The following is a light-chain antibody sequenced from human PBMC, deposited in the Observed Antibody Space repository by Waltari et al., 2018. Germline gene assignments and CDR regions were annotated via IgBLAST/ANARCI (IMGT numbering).Light chain of an antibody. CDR3: QQYGSSPET. Sequence: EIVLTQSPGTLSLSPGERATLSCRASQSVSGSYLSWYQQKPGQAPRLLIYASSNRATGIPDRISGSGSATDFTLTISRLESEDFAVYYCQQYGSSPETFGPGTKVEAK. CDR2: ASS. J-gene: IGKJ1*01. CDR1: QSVSGSY. V-gene: IGKV3-20*01.